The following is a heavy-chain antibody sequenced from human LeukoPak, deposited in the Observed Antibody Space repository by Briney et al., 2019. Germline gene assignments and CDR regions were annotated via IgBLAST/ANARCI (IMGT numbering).Heavy chain of an antibody. V-gene: IGHV3-23*01. CDR2: ISDAGGST. Sequence: GGSLRLSCVASGSTLSSYVMSWVRQAPGKGLKWVSAISDAGGSTNYADSVRGRFAISRDNSKNTLYLQMSSLRAGDTAVYFCARLSGGGYGPFDNWGQGTLVTVSS. CDR1: GSTLSSYV. CDR3: ARLSGGGYGPFDN. D-gene: IGHD5-12*01. J-gene: IGHJ4*02.